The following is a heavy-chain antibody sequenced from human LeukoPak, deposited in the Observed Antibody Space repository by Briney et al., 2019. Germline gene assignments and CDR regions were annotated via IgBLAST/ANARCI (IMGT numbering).Heavy chain of an antibody. J-gene: IGHJ4*02. CDR1: GFTFSSYE. CDR2: ISSSGSST. V-gene: IGHV3-48*03. CDR3: ARDSWALDY. Sequence: GGSLRLSCAASGFTFSSYEMNWVRQAPGKGLEWVSYISSSGSSTYHADSVKGRFTISRNNTKNSLYLQMNSLRAEDTAVYYCARDSWALDYWGQGTLVTVSS.